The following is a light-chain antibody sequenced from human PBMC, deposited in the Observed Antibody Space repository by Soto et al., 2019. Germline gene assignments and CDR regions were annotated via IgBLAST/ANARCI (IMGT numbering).Light chain of an antibody. V-gene: IGLV2-14*01. CDR1: SSDVGGYRY. CDR2: DVS. CDR3: SSYTSTSAYVV. J-gene: IGLJ2*01. Sequence: QSALTQTSSVSGSPGQSITISCTGNSSDVGGYRYVSWYQQHPGKVPKLIIYDVSNRPSGISDRFSGSKSANTASLTISGLQAEDEADYYCSSYTSTSAYVVFGGGTKVTVL.